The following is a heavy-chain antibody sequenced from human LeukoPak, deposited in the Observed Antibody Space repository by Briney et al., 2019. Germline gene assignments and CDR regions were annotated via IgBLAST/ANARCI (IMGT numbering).Heavy chain of an antibody. V-gene: IGHV3-23*01. CDR3: AKDVACRDYDHFEY. CDR1: GFTFTIYA. D-gene: IGHD5-12*01. J-gene: IGHJ4*02. Sequence: GVTLRLSCAASGFTFTIYAMIWVSQAPGKGLEWVSAISGGGDSTFYADSLKGRFTIPRDISKQTLYLHMNNVSSEDTAVYYCAKDVACRDYDHFEYWGRGTLVTVSS. CDR2: ISGGGDST.